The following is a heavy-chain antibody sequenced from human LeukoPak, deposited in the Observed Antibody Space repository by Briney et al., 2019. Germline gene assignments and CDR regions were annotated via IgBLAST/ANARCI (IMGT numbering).Heavy chain of an antibody. D-gene: IGHD2-15*01. V-gene: IGHV4-34*01. Sequence: SETLSLTCAVYGGSFSGYYWSWIRQPPGKGLEWIGEINHSGSTNYNPSLESRVTISVDTSKNQFSLKLSSVTAADTAVYYCARRARGPRDPRGYCSGGSCYVSAFDIWGQGTMVTVSS. CDR3: ARRARGPRDPRGYCSGGSCYVSAFDI. CDR2: INHSGST. J-gene: IGHJ3*02. CDR1: GGSFSGYY.